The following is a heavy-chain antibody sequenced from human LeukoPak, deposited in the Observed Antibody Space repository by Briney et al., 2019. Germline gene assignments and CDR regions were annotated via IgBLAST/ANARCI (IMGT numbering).Heavy chain of an antibody. V-gene: IGHV4-4*07. CDR1: GGSMSDYY. D-gene: IGHD2-2*02. Sequence: PSETLSLTCTVSGGSMSDYYWSFIRQPAGKGLEWIGRIHTSGTTYFNPSLKSRITMSVDTSKNQFSLRLSSMTAADTAVYYCARRYTASPGERFDYWGQGTLVTVSS. J-gene: IGHJ4*02. CDR2: IHTSGTT. CDR3: ARRYTASPGERFDY.